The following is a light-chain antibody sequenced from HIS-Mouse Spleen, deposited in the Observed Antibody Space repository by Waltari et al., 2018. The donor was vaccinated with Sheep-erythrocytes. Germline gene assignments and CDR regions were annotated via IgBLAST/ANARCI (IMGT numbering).Light chain of an antibody. CDR1: SSDVGGYNY. Sequence: QSALTQPASVSGSPGQSIPISCTGTSSDVGGYNYFSWYQQHPGKAPKLMIYEVSKRPSGVSNRCSGAKSGNTASLTISGLQAEDEADYYCSSYTSSSTWVFGGGTKLTVL. CDR2: EVS. J-gene: IGLJ3*02. CDR3: SSYTSSSTWV. V-gene: IGLV2-14*01.